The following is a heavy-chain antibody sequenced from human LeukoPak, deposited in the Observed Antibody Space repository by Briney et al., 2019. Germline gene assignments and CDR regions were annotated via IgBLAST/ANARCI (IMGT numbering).Heavy chain of an antibody. V-gene: IGHV1-2*06. CDR3: ARDYCSSTSCLFDY. D-gene: IGHD2-2*01. CDR2: INPNSGDT. CDR1: GYTFTVYH. J-gene: IGHJ4*02. Sequence: ASVKVSCKASGYTFTVYHMHWVRQAPGQGLEWMGRINPNSGDTNYAQKFQGRVTMTSDTSISTAYMDLSRLRSDDTAVYYCARDYCSSTSCLFDYWGQGTLVTVSS.